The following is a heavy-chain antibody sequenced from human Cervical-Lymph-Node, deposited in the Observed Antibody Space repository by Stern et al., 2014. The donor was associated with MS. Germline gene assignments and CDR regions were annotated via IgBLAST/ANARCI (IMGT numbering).Heavy chain of an antibody. D-gene: IGHD3-10*01. CDR2: IYYSGGT. CDR3: ARASGLGSYYYFDY. CDR1: GDSISSYF. Sequence: VQLEESGPGLVKPSETLSLTCTVSGDSISSYFWSWIRQPPGKGLEWIGYIYYSGGTNYNPSLRSRVTISVDTAKNQFSLKLTSVTAADTAVYYCARASGLGSYYYFDYWGQGTLVTVSS. V-gene: IGHV4-59*01. J-gene: IGHJ4*02.